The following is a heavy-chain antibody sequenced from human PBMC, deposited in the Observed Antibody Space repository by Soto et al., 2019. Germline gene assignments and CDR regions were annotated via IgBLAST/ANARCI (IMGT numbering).Heavy chain of an antibody. J-gene: IGHJ6*03. CDR3: ARGARSGYSYYDFWSGYYNSREGVEYYYYYMDV. CDR1: GFTVSSNY. V-gene: IGHV3-53*04. D-gene: IGHD3-3*01. CDR2: IYSGGST. Sequence: GGSLRLSCAASGFTVSSNYMSWVRQAPGKGLEWVSVIYSGGSTYYADSVKGRFTISRHNSKNTLYLQMNSLRAEDTAGYYCARGARSGYSYYDFWSGYYNSREGVEYYYYYMDVWGKGTTVTVSS.